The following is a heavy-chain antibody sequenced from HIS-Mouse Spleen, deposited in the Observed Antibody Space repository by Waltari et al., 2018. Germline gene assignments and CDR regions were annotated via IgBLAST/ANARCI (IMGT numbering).Heavy chain of an antibody. D-gene: IGHD1-1*01. CDR3: ARANWYYYYGMDV. Sequence: QVQLVESGGGVVQPGRSLRLSCAASGFTFRSYAMHWVRQAPGKGLEWVAVISYDGSNKYYADSVKGRFTISRDNSKNTLYLQMNSLRAEDTAVYYCARANWYYYYGMDVWGQGTTVTVSS. J-gene: IGHJ6*02. CDR2: ISYDGSNK. V-gene: IGHV3-30*04. CDR1: GFTFRSYA.